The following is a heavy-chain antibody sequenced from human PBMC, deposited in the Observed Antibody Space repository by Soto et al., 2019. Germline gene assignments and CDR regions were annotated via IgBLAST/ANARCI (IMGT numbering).Heavy chain of an antibody. CDR1: GGSISSGGYY. CDR2: IYYSGST. J-gene: IGHJ4*02. D-gene: IGHD3-3*01. Sequence: SETLSLTCTVSGGSISSGGYYWSWVRQHPGKGLEWIGYIYYSGSTYYNPSLKSRVTISVDTSKNQFSLKLSSVTAADTAVYYCARAHYDFWSGYLLYFDYWGQGTLVTVSS. V-gene: IGHV4-31*03. CDR3: ARAHYDFWSGYLLYFDY.